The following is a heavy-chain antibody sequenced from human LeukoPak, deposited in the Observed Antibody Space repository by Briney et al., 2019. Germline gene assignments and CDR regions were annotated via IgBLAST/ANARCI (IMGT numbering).Heavy chain of an antibody. V-gene: IGHV3-43*02. Sequence: GGSLRLSCAASGFTFYDYAMHWVRQAPGKGLEWVSLISGGGGSTYYADAVKGRFTISRDNSKNSLYLQMNSLRTEDTALYYCAKDSRYYDSSGYYWGASDIWGQGTMVTVSS. CDR3: AKDSRYYDSSGYYWGASDI. J-gene: IGHJ3*02. D-gene: IGHD3-22*01. CDR1: GFTFYDYA. CDR2: ISGGGGST.